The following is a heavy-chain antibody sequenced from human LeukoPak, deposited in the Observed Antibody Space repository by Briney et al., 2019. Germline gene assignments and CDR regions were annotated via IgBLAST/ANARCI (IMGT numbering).Heavy chain of an antibody. J-gene: IGHJ3*02. D-gene: IGHD1-26*01. V-gene: IGHV3-30*01. CDR1: GFTFSAYA. CDR2: ISYDGSNR. CDR3: ARGPGPIAGAKNPFDI. Sequence: GRSLRLSCAASGFTFSAYAMHWVRQAPGKGLEWVAVISYDGSNRYYADSVKGRFTISGDKSKDTLYLQMNSLRPEDTAVYYCARGPGPIAGAKNPFDIWGQGTMVTVSS.